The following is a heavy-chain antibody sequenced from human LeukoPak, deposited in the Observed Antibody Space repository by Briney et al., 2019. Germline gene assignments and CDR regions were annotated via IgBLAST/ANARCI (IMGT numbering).Heavy chain of an antibody. CDR2: ISYDGSNK. Sequence: GGSRRLSCAASEFTFSSYAMHWVRQAPGKGLEWVAVISYDGSNKYYADSVKGRFTISRDNSKNTLYLQMNSLRAEDTAVYYCARGARSSKDYSSSSGFDYWGQGTLVTVSS. J-gene: IGHJ4*02. CDR3: ARGARSSKDYSSSSGFDY. V-gene: IGHV3-30-3*01. D-gene: IGHD6-6*01. CDR1: EFTFSSYA.